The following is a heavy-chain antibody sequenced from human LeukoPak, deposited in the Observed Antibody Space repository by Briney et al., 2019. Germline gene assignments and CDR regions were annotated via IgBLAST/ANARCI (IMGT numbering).Heavy chain of an antibody. V-gene: IGHV4-34*01. CDR3: ARSPPSCSGGSCYPFRYFDY. J-gene: IGHJ4*02. D-gene: IGHD2-15*01. CDR1: GGSFSGYY. CDR2: INHSGST. Sequence: SETLSLTCAVYGGSFSGYYWSWIRQPPGKGLEWIGEINHSGSTNYNPSLKSRVTISVDTSKNQFSLKLSSVTAADTAVYYCARSPPSCSGGSCYPFRYFDYWGQGTLVIVSS.